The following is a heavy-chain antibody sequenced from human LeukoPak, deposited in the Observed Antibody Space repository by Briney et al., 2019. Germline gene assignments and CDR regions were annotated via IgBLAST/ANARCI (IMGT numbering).Heavy chain of an antibody. Sequence: SETLSLTCAVYGGSFSGYYWSWVRQPPGKGLEWIGEINHSGSTNYNPSLKSRVTIAVDTSKNQFSLKLSSVTAADTAVDYCARACRVAARPYYYYYMDVWGKGTTVTVSS. V-gene: IGHV4-34*01. J-gene: IGHJ6*03. CDR1: GGSFSGYY. CDR3: ARACRVAARPYYYYYMDV. D-gene: IGHD6-6*01. CDR2: INHSGST.